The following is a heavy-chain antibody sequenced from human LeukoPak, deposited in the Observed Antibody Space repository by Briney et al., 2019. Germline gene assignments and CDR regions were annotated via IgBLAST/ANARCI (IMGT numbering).Heavy chain of an antibody. CDR2: VHSGGRT. J-gene: IGHJ4*02. D-gene: IGHD3-16*01. CDR3: AMYTSGMMFDS. Sequence: SETLSLTCTVSGASINIDTNYWGWVRQPPGKGLEWIGRVHSGGRTHSNPSLKTRLTMSRDTSQNQFSLQLRSLTAADTAVYFCAMYTSGMMFDSWGQGILVTVSS. V-gene: IGHV4-39*07. CDR1: GASINIDTNY.